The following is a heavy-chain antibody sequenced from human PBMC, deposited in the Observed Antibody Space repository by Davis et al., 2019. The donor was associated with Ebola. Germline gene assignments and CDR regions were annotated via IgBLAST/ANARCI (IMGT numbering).Heavy chain of an antibody. CDR1: GYIFTSHW. CDR3: ASLRRTITGMDDAFDI. CDR2: IYTGDSDT. V-gene: IGHV5-51*01. J-gene: IGHJ3*02. D-gene: IGHD1-20*01. Sequence: GESLKISCEASGYIFTSHWIGWVRQMPGKGLEWMGIIYTGDSDTRYSPSFRGQVTISADKSIKTAFLQWSSLKASDTAMYYCASLRRTITGMDDAFDIWGQGTMVTVSS.